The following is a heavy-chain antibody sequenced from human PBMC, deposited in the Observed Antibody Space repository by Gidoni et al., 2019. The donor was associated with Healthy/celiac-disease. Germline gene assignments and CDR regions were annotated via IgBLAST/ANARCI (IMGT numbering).Heavy chain of an antibody. V-gene: IGHV3-23*01. J-gene: IGHJ4*02. Sequence: EVQLLESGGGLVQPGGSLRLSCSASGFTFSSDAMRWVRQAPGKGLEWVSAISGSGGSTYYADSVKGRFTISRDNSKNTLYLQMNSLRAEDTAVYYCAKHPPGQQLVLFDYWGQGTLVTVSS. CDR2: ISGSGGST. CDR1: GFTFSSDA. CDR3: AKHPPGQQLVLFDY. D-gene: IGHD6-13*01.